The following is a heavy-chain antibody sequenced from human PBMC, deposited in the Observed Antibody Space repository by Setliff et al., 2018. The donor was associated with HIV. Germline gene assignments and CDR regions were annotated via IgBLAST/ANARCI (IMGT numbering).Heavy chain of an antibody. CDR3: AREGDVIDF. J-gene: IGHJ4*02. Sequence: SETLSLTCTVSGGSISSSSYYWGWIRQPPGKGLEWIGSGHDTGNTYTSPSLKSRVTISLDASKNKISLKLISVTSADTAVYYCAREGDVIDFWGQGTLVTVSS. CDR1: GGSISSSSYY. D-gene: IGHD2-21*02. V-gene: IGHV4-39*02. CDR2: GHDTGNT.